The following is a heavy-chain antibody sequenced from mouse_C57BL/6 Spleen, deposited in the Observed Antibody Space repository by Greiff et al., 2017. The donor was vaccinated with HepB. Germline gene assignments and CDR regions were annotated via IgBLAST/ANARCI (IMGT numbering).Heavy chain of an antibody. CDR3: TREGGQLRHWFAY. Sequence: QVHVKQSGAELVRPGASVTLSCKASGYTFTDYEMHWVKQTPVHGLEWIGAIDPETGGTAYNQKFKGKAILTADKSSSTAYMELRSLTSEDSAVYYCTREGGQLRHWFAYWGQGTLVTVSA. CDR2: IDPETGGT. CDR1: GYTFTDYE. V-gene: IGHV1-15*01. D-gene: IGHD3-2*02. J-gene: IGHJ3*01.